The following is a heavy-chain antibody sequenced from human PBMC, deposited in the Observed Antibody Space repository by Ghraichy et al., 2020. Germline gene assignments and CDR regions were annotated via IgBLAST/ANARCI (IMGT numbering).Heavy chain of an antibody. D-gene: IGHD2-2*01. CDR3: ARGLPRYCSSTSCRYNWFDP. V-gene: IGHV4-34*01. J-gene: IGHJ5*02. CDR1: GGSFSCYY. Sequence: SETLSLTCAVYGGSFSCYYWSWIRQPPGKGLEWIGEINHSGSTNYNPSLKSRVTISVDTSKNQFSLKLSSVTAVDTAVYYCARGLPRYCSSTSCRYNWFDPWGQGTLVTVSS. CDR2: INHSGST.